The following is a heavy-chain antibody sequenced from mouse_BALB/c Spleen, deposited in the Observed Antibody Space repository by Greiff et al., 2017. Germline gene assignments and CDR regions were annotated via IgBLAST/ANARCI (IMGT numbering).Heavy chain of an antibody. Sequence: EVKLVESGGGLVKPGGSLKLSCAASGFTFSDYYMYWVRQTPEKRLEWVATISDGGSYTYYPDSVKGRFTISRDNAKNNLYLQMSSLKSEDTAMYYCARGYDWYFDVWGAGTTVTVSS. J-gene: IGHJ1*01. D-gene: IGHD2-14*01. CDR1: GFTFSDYY. CDR3: ARGYDWYFDV. V-gene: IGHV5-4*02. CDR2: ISDGGSYT.